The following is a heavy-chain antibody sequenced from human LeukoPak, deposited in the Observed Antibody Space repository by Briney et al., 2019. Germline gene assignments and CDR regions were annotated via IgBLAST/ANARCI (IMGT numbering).Heavy chain of an antibody. Sequence: WGSLRLSCAASGFTFSSYAMHWVRQAPGKGLEWVSVIYRGGTTYYADSVKGRFTISRDNSKNTLYLQMNSLRAEDTAVYYCARDSSGYHFDDWGQGTLVTVSS. CDR2: IYRGGTT. D-gene: IGHD3-22*01. J-gene: IGHJ4*02. CDR1: GFTFSSYA. V-gene: IGHV3-66*01. CDR3: ARDSSGYHFDD.